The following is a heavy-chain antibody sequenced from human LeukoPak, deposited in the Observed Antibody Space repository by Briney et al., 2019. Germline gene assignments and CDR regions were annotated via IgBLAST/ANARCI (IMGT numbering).Heavy chain of an antibody. CDR3: AKDRYYDILTGYEPAFIFAY. CDR2: ISGSSGST. Sequence: ESGGSLRLSCAASGFTFSSYAMSWVRQAPGKGLEWVSYISGSSGSTYYADSVKGRFTISRDNSKNTLYLQMNSLRAEDTAVYYCAKDRYYDILTGYEPAFIFAYWGQGTLVTVSS. CDR1: GFTFSSYA. V-gene: IGHV3-23*01. J-gene: IGHJ4*02. D-gene: IGHD3-9*01.